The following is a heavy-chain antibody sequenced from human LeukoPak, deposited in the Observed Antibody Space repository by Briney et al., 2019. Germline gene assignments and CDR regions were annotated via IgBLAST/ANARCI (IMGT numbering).Heavy chain of an antibody. D-gene: IGHD3-22*01. Sequence: PSETLSLTCTVSGGSISSYYWSWIRQPPGKGLEWIGYIYYSGSTNYNPSLKSRVTISVDTSKNQFSLKLSSVTAADTAVYYCAEDHYYDSSGGDYFDYWGQGTLVTVSS. CDR2: IYYSGST. J-gene: IGHJ4*02. CDR1: GGSISSYY. CDR3: AEDHYYDSSGGDYFDY. V-gene: IGHV4-59*01.